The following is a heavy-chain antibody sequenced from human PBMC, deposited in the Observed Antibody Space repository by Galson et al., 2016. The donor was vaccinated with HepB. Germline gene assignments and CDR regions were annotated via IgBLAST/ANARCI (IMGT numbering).Heavy chain of an antibody. J-gene: IGHJ4*02. CDR3: SSPNFDGPFDN. CDR1: GFTFSNAW. D-gene: IGHD3-9*01. V-gene: IGHV3-15*01. Sequence: SLRLSCAASGFTFSNAWMSWVRQAPGKGLEWVGRIKSKTDGGTTDYAAPVKGRFTISRDDSNRIAYLQMSSLKTEDTAVYYCSSPNFDGPFDNWGQGTLVTVSS. CDR2: IKSKTDGGTT.